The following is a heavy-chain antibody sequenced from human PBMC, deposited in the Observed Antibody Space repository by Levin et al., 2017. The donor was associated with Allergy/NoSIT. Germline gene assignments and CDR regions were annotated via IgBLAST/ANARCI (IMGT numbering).Heavy chain of an antibody. D-gene: IGHD3-16*01. CDR3: ARDSFLGGWYFDL. V-gene: IGHV3-7*04. J-gene: IGHJ2*01. CDR1: GFTFSSYW. Sequence: LSLTCAASGFTFSSYWMSWVRQAPGKGLEWVANIKQDGSEKYYVDSVKGRFTISRDNAKNSLYLQMNRLRAEDTAVYYCARDSFLGGWYFDLWGRGTLVTVSS. CDR2: IKQDGSEK.